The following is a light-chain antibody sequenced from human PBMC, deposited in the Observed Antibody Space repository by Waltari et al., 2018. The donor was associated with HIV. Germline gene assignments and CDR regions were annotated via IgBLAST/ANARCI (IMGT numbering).Light chain of an antibody. CDR2: EVN. Sequence: QSALTQPASVSASPGQSITISCTGTSSDVGGYNYVSWYRQHPGEAPKVIIYEVNRRPSGVSNRFTASKSGNTASLAISGLQPEDEADYFCSSYTSSCTHVFGPGTKVTVL. CDR1: SSDVGGYNY. J-gene: IGLJ1*01. CDR3: SSYTSSCTHV. V-gene: IGLV2-14*03.